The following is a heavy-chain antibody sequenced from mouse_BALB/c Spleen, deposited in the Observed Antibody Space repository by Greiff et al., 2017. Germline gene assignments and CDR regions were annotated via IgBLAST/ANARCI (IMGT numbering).Heavy chain of an antibody. Sequence: QVQLKQPGAELVKPGASVKLSCKASGYTFTSYWMHWVKQRPGQGLEWIGEINPSNGRTNYNEKFKSKATLTVDKSSSTAYMQLSSLTSEDSAVYYCAREVRRERMDYWGQGTSVTVSS. CDR3: AREVRRERMDY. V-gene: IGHV1S81*02. CDR1: GYTFTSYW. J-gene: IGHJ4*01. D-gene: IGHD2-14*01. CDR2: INPSNGRT.